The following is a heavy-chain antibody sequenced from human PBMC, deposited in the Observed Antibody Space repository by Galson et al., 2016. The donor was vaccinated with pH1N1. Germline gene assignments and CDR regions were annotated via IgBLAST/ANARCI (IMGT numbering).Heavy chain of an antibody. V-gene: IGHV3-30*02. CDR2: IWQDGNMI. Sequence: SLRLSCATSGFTLRSYVMHWVRQAPGKGLEWVAPIWQDGNMISYADSVRGRFTISRDDSKDTVYLQVDRLRREDTAFYYCAKDCGMGGDRDTWGQGTLVTVSS. CDR3: AKDCGMGGDRDT. J-gene: IGHJ5*02. CDR1: GFTLRSYV. D-gene: IGHD4-17*01.